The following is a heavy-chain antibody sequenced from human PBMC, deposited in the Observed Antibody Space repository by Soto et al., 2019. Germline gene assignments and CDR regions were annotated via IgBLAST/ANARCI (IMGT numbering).Heavy chain of an antibody. CDR3: ARGVFSYDSSGYYYYFDY. V-gene: IGHV1-8*01. J-gene: IGHJ4*02. CDR1: GYTFTSYD. D-gene: IGHD3-22*01. Sequence: QVQLVQSGAEVKKPGASVKVSCKASGYTFTSYDINWVRQATGQGLEWMGWMNPNSGNTGYAQKCQGRVTMTRNTSISTAYMELSSLRSEDTAVYYCARGVFSYDSSGYYYYFDYWGQGTLVTVSS. CDR2: MNPNSGNT.